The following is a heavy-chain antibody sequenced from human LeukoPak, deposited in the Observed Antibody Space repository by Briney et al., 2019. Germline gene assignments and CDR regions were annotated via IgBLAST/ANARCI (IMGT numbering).Heavy chain of an antibody. Sequence: GGSLRLSCAASGFTFSSYAMYWVRQAPGKGLEWVGRIKSKTDGGTTDYAAPVKGRFTISRDDSKNTLNLQMNSLRAEDTAVYYCAKGGERGTYYFDSWGQGTLVTVSS. CDR2: IKSKTDGGTT. V-gene: IGHV3-15*01. D-gene: IGHD3-16*01. J-gene: IGHJ4*02. CDR3: AKGGERGTYYFDS. CDR1: GFTFSSYA.